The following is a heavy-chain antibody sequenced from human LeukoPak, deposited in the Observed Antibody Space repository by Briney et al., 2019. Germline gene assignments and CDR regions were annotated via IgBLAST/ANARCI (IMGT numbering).Heavy chain of an antibody. J-gene: IGHJ1*01. CDR3: ARDGYFQH. CDR2: IYTSGST. V-gene: IGHV4-61*02. CDR1: GGSISSGSYY. Sequence: SETLSLTCTVSGGSISSGSYYWSWIRQPAGKGLEWIGRIYTSGSTNYNPSLKSRVTISVDTSKNQFSLKLSSVTAADTAVYYCARDGYFQHWGQGTLVTVSS.